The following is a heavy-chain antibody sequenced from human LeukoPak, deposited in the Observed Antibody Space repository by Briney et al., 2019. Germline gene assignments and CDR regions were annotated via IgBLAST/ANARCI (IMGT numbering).Heavy chain of an antibody. Sequence: GGSLRLSCAASGFTFSSYAMSWVRQAPGKGLEWVSAIGGSGGSTYYADSVKGRFTISRDNSKNTLYLQMNSLRAEDTAVYYCAKGLLRNYYGMDVWGQGTTVTVSS. D-gene: IGHD2-21*01. J-gene: IGHJ6*02. CDR1: GFTFSSYA. CDR2: IGGSGGST. CDR3: AKGLLRNYYGMDV. V-gene: IGHV3-23*01.